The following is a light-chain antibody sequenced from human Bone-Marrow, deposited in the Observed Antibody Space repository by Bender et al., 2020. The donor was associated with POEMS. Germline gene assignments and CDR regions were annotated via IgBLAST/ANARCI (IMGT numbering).Light chain of an antibody. J-gene: IGLJ2*01. CDR2: EVS. V-gene: IGLV2-23*02. CDR3: CSYAGSSTFVV. CDR1: SNDVGGYNV. Sequence: QSALTQPASVSGSPGQSITISCTGTSNDVGGYNVVSWYQQRPGKAPKLIIYEVSKRPSGVSNRFSGTKYGNTASLTISGLRTEDDAHYYCCSYAGSSTFVVFGGGTKLTVL.